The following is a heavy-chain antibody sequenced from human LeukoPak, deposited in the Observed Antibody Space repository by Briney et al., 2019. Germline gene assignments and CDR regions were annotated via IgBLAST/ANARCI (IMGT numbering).Heavy chain of an antibody. V-gene: IGHV4-34*01. CDR1: GGSFSGYY. D-gene: IGHD2-2*01. Sequence: SETLSLTCAVYGGSFSGYYWSWIRQPPGKGLEWIGEINHSGSTNYNPSLKSRVTISVDTSKNQFSLKLSSVTAADTAVYYCAGSIVVVPWFDPWGQGTLVTVSS. J-gene: IGHJ5*02. CDR3: AGSIVVVPWFDP. CDR2: INHSGST.